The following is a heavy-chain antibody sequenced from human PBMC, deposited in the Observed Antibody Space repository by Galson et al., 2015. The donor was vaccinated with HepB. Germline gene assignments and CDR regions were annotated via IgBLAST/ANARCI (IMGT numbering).Heavy chain of an antibody. V-gene: IGHV3-30-3*01. CDR1: GFTFSRYA. CDR3: ARDGRDFDY. J-gene: IGHJ4*02. Sequence: SLRLSCAASGFTFSRYAMHWVRQAPGKGLEWVAVISYDGSNKYYADSVKGRFTISRDNSKNTLYLQMNSLRAEDTAVYYCARDGRDFDYWGQGTLVTVSS. CDR2: ISYDGSNK. D-gene: IGHD1-26*01.